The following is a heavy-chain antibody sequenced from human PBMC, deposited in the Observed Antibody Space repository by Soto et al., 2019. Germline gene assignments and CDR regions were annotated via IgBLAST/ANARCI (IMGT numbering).Heavy chain of an antibody. V-gene: IGHV3-15*01. J-gene: IGHJ6*02. Sequence: RIKSKTDGGTTDYAAPVKGRFTISRDDSKNTLYLQMNSLKTEDTAVYYCTTDWFGGSYLLLDYYYGMDVWGQGTTVTVSS. CDR3: TTDWFGGSYLLLDYYYGMDV. CDR2: IKSKTDGGTT. D-gene: IGHD1-26*01.